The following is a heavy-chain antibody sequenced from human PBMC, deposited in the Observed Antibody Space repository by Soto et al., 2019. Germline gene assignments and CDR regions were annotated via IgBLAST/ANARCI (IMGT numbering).Heavy chain of an antibody. CDR1: GFNFGRYA. CDR3: SPYDFWSGNYYYYGMDV. Sequence: EVQLSESGGGLVQPGGSVRLSCAASGFNFGRYAMSWVRQAPGKGLEWVSAIGGSGAVSYYADFAKGRFTISRDNSKNTMYLQMSSLRVEDTAVYWCSPYDFWSGNYYYYGMDVWGQGTTVMVSS. J-gene: IGHJ6*02. CDR2: IGGSGAVS. V-gene: IGHV3-23*01. D-gene: IGHD3-3*01.